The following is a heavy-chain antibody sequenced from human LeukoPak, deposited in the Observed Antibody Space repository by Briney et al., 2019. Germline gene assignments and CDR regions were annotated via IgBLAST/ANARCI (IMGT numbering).Heavy chain of an antibody. Sequence: TGGSLRLSCAASGFTFDDYGMTWVRQTPGKGLEWVSGINWNGGSAGYADSVKGRFTISRDNAKNSLYLQMNSLRAEDTAVYYCARDGNQRSLAYWGQGTLVTVSS. CDR2: INWNGGSA. J-gene: IGHJ4*02. D-gene: IGHD1-14*01. CDR1: GFTFDDYG. V-gene: IGHV3-20*04. CDR3: ARDGNQRSLAY.